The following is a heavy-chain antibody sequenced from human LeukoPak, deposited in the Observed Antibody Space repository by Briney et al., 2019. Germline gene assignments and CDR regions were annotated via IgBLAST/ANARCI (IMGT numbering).Heavy chain of an antibody. Sequence: GGSLRLSCAASGFTFSSYAMHWVRQTPGKGLEWVAFIQYGGTNKYYADSVKGRFTISRDNSKNTLYLQMNSLRAEDTAVYYCAKWRGGSNSAYDYFDYWGQGTLVTVSS. D-gene: IGHD5-12*01. J-gene: IGHJ4*02. CDR3: AKWRGGSNSAYDYFDY. CDR2: IQYGGTNK. CDR1: GFTFSSYA. V-gene: IGHV3-30*02.